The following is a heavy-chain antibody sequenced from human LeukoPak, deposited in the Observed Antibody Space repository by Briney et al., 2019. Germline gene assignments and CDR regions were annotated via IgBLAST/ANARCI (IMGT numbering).Heavy chain of an antibody. CDR2: IRAKIHDGTT. CDR1: GFIFGDYN. Sequence: GGSLRLSCTTSGFIFGDYNMNWVRQAPGKGLEWVSYIRAKIHDGTTDFAASVKGRFTISRDDSKSIAYLQMTSLKSEDTAVYYCSRGQKDPYGPEFDYWGQGTLVTVSS. V-gene: IGHV3-49*04. CDR3: SRGQKDPYGPEFDY. D-gene: IGHD3-10*01. J-gene: IGHJ4*02.